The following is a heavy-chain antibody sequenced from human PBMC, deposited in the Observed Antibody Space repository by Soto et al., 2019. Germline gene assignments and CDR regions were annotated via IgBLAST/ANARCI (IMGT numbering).Heavy chain of an antibody. Sequence: SVKVSCKASGYTFTSYAMHWVRQAPGQRLEWMGWINAGNGNTKYSQKFQGRVTITRDTSASTAYMELSSLRSEDTAVYYCASSRRITIFGVVTSFDYWGQGTLVTVSS. D-gene: IGHD3-3*01. V-gene: IGHV1-3*01. J-gene: IGHJ4*02. CDR3: ASSRRITIFGVVTSFDY. CDR2: INAGNGNT. CDR1: GYTFTSYA.